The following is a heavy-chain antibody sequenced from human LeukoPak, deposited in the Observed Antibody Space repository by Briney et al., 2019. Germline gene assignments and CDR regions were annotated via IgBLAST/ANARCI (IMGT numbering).Heavy chain of an antibody. Sequence: PGRSLRLSCAASGFSFSSYGMHWVRQAPGKGLEWVAVISYDGSNKYYADSVKGRFTISRDNSKNTLYLQMNSLRAEDTAVYYCAKGASIAVADYWGQGTLVTVSS. CDR1: GFSFSSYG. D-gene: IGHD6-19*01. J-gene: IGHJ4*02. V-gene: IGHV3-30*18. CDR2: ISYDGSNK. CDR3: AKGASIAVADY.